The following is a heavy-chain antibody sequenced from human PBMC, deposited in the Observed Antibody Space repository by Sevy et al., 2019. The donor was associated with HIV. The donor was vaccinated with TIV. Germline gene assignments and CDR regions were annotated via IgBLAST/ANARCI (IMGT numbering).Heavy chain of an antibody. CDR2: IYYSGST. Sequence: SETLSLTCTVSGGSISSYYWSWIRQPPGKGLEWIGYIYYSGSTNYNPSLKSRVTISVDTSKNQFSLKLSSVTAADTAVYYCARDRGGAARPDWYFDYWGQRTLVTVSS. J-gene: IGHJ4*02. CDR3: ARDRGGAARPDWYFDY. D-gene: IGHD6-6*01. CDR1: GGSISSYY. V-gene: IGHV4-59*01.